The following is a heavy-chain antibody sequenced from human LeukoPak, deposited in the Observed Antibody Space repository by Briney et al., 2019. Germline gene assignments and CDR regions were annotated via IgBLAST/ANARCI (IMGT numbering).Heavy chain of an antibody. CDR1: GGTFSSYA. CDR2: IIPIFGTA. J-gene: IGHJ5*02. D-gene: IGHD3-10*01. Sequence: ASVKVSCKASGGTFSSYAISWVRRAPGQGLEWMGGIIPIFGTANYAQKFQGRVTITTDESTSTAYMELSSLRSEDTAVYYCARNYMYYGSGVEWFDPWGQGTLVTVSS. V-gene: IGHV1-69*05. CDR3: ARNYMYYGSGVEWFDP.